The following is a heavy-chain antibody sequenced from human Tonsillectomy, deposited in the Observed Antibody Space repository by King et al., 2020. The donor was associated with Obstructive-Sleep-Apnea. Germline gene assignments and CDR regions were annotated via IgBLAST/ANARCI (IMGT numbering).Heavy chain of an antibody. V-gene: IGHV4-59*01. CDR3: ARDRRYCSGGGCSPSYYFDY. CDR2: IYYSGST. CDR1: GGSISSFY. J-gene: IGHJ4*02. D-gene: IGHD2-15*01. Sequence: VQLQESGPGLVKPSETLSLTCTVSGGSISSFYWSWIRQPPGKGLEWIGYIYYSGSTNYNPPLKSRVTTSVDTSKNQFSLKLSSVTAADTAVYYCARDRRYCSGGGCSPSYYFDYWGQGTLVTVSS.